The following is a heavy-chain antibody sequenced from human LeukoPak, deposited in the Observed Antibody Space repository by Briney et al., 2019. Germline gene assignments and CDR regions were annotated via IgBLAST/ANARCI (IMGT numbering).Heavy chain of an antibody. CDR1: GVSISNYY. CDR2: IYYSGGT. Sequence: SETLSLTCTVSGVSISNYYWSWIRQPPGKGLEWIGYIYYSGGTNYNPSLKSRVTISVDTSKNQFSLKLSSVTAADTAVYYCAKGSYGGDYWGQGTLVAVSS. V-gene: IGHV4-59*08. D-gene: IGHD3-10*01. CDR3: AKGSYGGDY. J-gene: IGHJ4*02.